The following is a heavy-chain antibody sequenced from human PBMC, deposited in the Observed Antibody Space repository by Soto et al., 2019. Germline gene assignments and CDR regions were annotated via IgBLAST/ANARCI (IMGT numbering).Heavy chain of an antibody. Sequence: PGESLKISCKGAGYSFTSYWIGWVRQMPGKGLEKMGIIYPGDSDTKYSPSFEGQVTISADKSISTAYLQWSSLKASDTVLYYCARLPNSQWLLDYWGQGTLVTVSS. CDR1: GYSFTSYW. CDR3: ARLPNSQWLLDY. D-gene: IGHD6-19*01. V-gene: IGHV5-51*01. J-gene: IGHJ4*02. CDR2: IYPGDSDT.